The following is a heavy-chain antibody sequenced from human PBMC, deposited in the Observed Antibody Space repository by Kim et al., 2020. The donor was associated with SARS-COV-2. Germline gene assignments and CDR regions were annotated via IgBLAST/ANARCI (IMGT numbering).Heavy chain of an antibody. CDR1: GYTFTSYG. Sequence: ASVKVSCKASGYTFTSYGISWVRQAPGQGLEWMEWISAYNGNTNYAQKLQGRVTMTTDTSTSTAYMELRSLRSDDTAVYYCAVSTMVRGVIAGRYYYGMDVWGQGTTVTVSS. V-gene: IGHV1-18*01. CDR2: ISAYNGNT. D-gene: IGHD3-10*01. CDR3: AVSTMVRGVIAGRYYYGMDV. J-gene: IGHJ6*02.